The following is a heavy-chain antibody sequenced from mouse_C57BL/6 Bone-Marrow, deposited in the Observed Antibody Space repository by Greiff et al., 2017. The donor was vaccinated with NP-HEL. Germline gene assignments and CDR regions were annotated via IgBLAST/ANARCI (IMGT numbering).Heavy chain of an antibody. CDR2: IDPETGGT. CDR1: GYTFTDYE. J-gene: IGHJ2*01. D-gene: IGHD1-1*01. Sequence: QVQLQQSGAELVRPGASVTLSCKASGYTFTDYEMHWVKQTPVHGLEWIGAIDPETGGTAYNQKFKGKAILTADKSSSTAYMELRSLTSEDSAVYYCTMVLRYFDYWGQGTTLTVSS. CDR3: TMVLRYFDY. V-gene: IGHV1-15*01.